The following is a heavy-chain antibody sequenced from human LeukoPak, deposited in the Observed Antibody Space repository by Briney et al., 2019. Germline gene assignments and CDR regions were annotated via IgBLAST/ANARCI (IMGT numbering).Heavy chain of an antibody. Sequence: GGSLRLSCAASGFTFSSYAMGWVRQAPGKGLEWVSTISGSGGSTYYADSVRGRFTISRHNAKNSLYLQMNSLRDEDTAVYYCARVWHCTSTSCYDYWGQGTLVTVSS. D-gene: IGHD2-2*01. J-gene: IGHJ4*02. CDR3: ARVWHCTSTSCYDY. CDR1: GFTFSSYA. CDR2: ISGSGGST. V-gene: IGHV3-23*01.